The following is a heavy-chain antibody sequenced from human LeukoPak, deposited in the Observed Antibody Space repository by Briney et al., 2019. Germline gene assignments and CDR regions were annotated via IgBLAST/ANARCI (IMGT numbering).Heavy chain of an antibody. CDR3: ARPRYYYDSSGYQAPPGY. J-gene: IGHJ4*02. V-gene: IGHV3-30-3*01. D-gene: IGHD3-22*01. CDR2: ISYDGSNK. Sequence: PGGSLRLSCAASGFTFSSYAMHWVRQAPGKGLEWVAAISYDGSNKYYADSVKGRFTISRDNSKNTLYLQMNSLRAEDTAVYYCARPRYYYDSSGYQAPPGYWGQGTLVTVSS. CDR1: GFTFSSYA.